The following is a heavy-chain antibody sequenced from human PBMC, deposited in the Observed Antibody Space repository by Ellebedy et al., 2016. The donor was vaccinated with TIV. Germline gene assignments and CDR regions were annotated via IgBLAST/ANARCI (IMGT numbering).Heavy chain of an antibody. CDR3: AREEGYGSGDY. CDR1: GYTFTNYY. D-gene: IGHD3-10*01. J-gene: IGHJ4*02. CDR2: IDPSGGST. V-gene: IGHV1-46*01. Sequence: ASVKVSCKASGYTFTNYYIHWVRQAPGQGLEWMGIIDPSGGSTTYAQKFQGRVTMTRDTSTSTVYMELSSLRSEDTAVYYCAREEGYGSGDYWGQGTLVTVSS.